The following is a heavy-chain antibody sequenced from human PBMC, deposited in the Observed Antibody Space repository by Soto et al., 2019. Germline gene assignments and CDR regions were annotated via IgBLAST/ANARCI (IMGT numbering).Heavy chain of an antibody. V-gene: IGHV4-34*01. J-gene: IGHJ3*02. CDR1: GGSFSGYY. CDR2: INHSRST. Sequence: SETLSLTCAVYGGSFSGYYWSWIRQPPGKGLEWIGEINHSRSTNYNPSLKSRVTISVDTSKNQFSLKLSSVTAADTAVYYCARGQGKLYYYGSGDAFDIWGQGTMVTVSS. D-gene: IGHD3-10*01. CDR3: ARGQGKLYYYGSGDAFDI.